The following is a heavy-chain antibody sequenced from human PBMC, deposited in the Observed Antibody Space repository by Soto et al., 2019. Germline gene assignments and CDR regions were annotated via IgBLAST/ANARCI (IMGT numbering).Heavy chain of an antibody. CDR1: GGSISSGAYS. Sequence: KPSVTLSLPCAVAGGSISSGAYSWSWIRQPPGKGLESIGYLYHGGATYSNPSLRNRVTISGDWSKNQFSLKLNSVTAADTAVSSCARAFTAMGIFDYWGPGILVTVFS. D-gene: IGHD5-18*01. V-gene: IGHV4-30-2*01. J-gene: IGHJ4*02. CDR3: ARAFTAMGIFDY. CDR2: LYHGGAT.